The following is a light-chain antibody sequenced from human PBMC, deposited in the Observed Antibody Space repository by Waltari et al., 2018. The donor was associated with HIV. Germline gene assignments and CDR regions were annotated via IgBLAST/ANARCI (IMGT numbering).Light chain of an antibody. Sequence: TQSPATISVSLGGRVTVSCRASQNVDDKLAWDQQKPGQSPRLLIYHSSVRAAGVPTRFGGAGSATNFTLTITSLQSEDFALYCCQQYHHWPPLAFGGGSRVELK. V-gene: IGKV3D-15*01. CDR2: HSS. J-gene: IGKJ4*01. CDR3: QQYHHWPPLA. CDR1: QNVDDK.